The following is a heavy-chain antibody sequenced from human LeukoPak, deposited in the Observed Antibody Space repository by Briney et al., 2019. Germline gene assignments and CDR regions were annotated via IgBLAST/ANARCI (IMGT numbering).Heavy chain of an antibody. J-gene: IGHJ4*02. Sequence: PGGPLGLSFPASGFTFTAYARSWFRKAPGKGLEWVSAISGSGGSTYYADSVKGRFTISRDNSKNTLYLQMNSLRAEDTAVYYCALGAAGWGQGTLVTVSS. CDR2: ISGSGGST. V-gene: IGHV3-23*01. CDR1: GFTFTAYA. CDR3: ALGAAG. D-gene: IGHD1-26*01.